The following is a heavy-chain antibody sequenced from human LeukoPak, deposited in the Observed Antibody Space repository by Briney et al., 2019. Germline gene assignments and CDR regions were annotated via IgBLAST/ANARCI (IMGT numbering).Heavy chain of an antibody. CDR3: ARGGVNYYGSGSYYDYYYYYMDV. J-gene: IGHJ6*03. D-gene: IGHD3-10*01. CDR1: GFTFSSYW. CDR2: IKQDGSEK. Sequence: PGGSLRLSCAASGFTFSSYWMSWVRQAPGKGLEWVANIKQDGSEKYYVDSVKGRFTISRDNAKNSLYLQMNSLRAEDTAVYYCARGGVNYYGSGSYYDYYYYYMDVWGKGTTVTVSS. V-gene: IGHV3-7*01.